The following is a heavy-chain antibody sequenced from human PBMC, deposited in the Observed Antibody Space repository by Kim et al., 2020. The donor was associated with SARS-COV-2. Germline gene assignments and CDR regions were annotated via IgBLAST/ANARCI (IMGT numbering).Heavy chain of an antibody. D-gene: IGHD4-17*01. Sequence: GGSLRLSCTASGFTFGDYAMSWFRQAPGKGLEWVGFIRSKAYGGTTEYAASVKGRFTISRDDSKSIAYLQMNSLKTEDTAVYYCTRTDYGDAESDYYGMDVWGQGTTVTVSS. CDR3: TRTDYGDAESDYYGMDV. V-gene: IGHV3-49*03. CDR2: IRSKAYGGTT. J-gene: IGHJ6*02. CDR1: GFTFGDYA.